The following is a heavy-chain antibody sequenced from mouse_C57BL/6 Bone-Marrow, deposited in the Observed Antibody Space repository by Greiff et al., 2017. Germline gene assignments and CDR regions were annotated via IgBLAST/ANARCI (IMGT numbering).Heavy chain of an antibody. Sequence: VQLQQPGAELVRPGTSVKLSCKASGYTFTSYWMHWVKQRPGQGLEWIGVIDPSDSYTNYNQKFKGKATLTVDTSSSTAYMQLSSLTSEDSAVYYCARGSYYYANYYAMDYWGQGTSVTVSS. V-gene: IGHV1-59*01. CDR3: ARGSYYYANYYAMDY. J-gene: IGHJ4*01. CDR1: GYTFTSYW. CDR2: IDPSDSYT. D-gene: IGHD2-1*01.